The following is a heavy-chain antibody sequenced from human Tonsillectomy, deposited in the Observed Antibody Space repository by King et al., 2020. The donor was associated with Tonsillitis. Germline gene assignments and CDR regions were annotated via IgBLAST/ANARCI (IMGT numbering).Heavy chain of an antibody. V-gene: IGHV1-2*02. D-gene: IGHD7-27*01. CDR2: INPNSGFT. Sequence: QLVQSGAEVKKSGASVKVSCKASGYTFTGYYMHWVRQAPGQGLEWMGWINPNSGFTDYAQKFQGRVTMTTDSSISTAYMVLSRLRSDDTAVYYCVRASRTTGDISNFYFDYWGQGTLVTVSS. CDR3: VRASRTTGDISNFYFDY. J-gene: IGHJ4*02. CDR1: GYTFTGYY.